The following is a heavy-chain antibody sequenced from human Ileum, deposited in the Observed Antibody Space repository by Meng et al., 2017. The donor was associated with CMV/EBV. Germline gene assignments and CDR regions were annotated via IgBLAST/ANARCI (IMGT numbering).Heavy chain of an antibody. CDR3: ASEVTMVRGLTVMSYFDS. D-gene: IGHD3-10*01. V-gene: IGHV7-4-1*02. CDR2: INTNTGNP. J-gene: IGHJ4*02. CDR1: YNFTNSS. Sequence: YNFTNSSMNWVRQAPGQGLRWMGWINTNTGNPTYAQGFKGRHVFSLDTSVSTAYLEISSLKAEDTAVYYCASEVTMVRGLTVMSYFDSWGQGTLVTVSS.